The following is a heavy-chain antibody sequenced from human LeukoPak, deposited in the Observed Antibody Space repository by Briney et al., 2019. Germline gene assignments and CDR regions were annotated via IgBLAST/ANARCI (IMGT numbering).Heavy chain of an antibody. CDR1: GYSFTSYW. V-gene: IGHV5-51*01. Sequence: GESLKISCKGSGYSFTSYWIGWVRQMPGKGLEWMGIIYPGDSDTRYSPSFQGQVTISADKSISTAYLQWSSLKASDTAMYYCARLVGYDILTGYTNLEYYFDYWGQGTLVTVSS. CDR3: ARLVGYDILTGYTNLEYYFDY. CDR2: IYPGDSDT. D-gene: IGHD3-9*01. J-gene: IGHJ4*02.